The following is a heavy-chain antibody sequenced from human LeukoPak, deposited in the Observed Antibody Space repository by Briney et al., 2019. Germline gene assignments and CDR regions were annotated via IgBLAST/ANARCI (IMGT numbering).Heavy chain of an antibody. Sequence: SETLSLTCTVSGGSVSSGSYYWSWIRQPPGTGLEWIGYIYYSGSTNYNPSLKSRVTISVDTSKNQFSLKLSSVTAADTAVYYCARGLYGSGSYVYYYGMDVWGQGTTVTVSS. CDR3: ARGLYGSGSYVYYYGMDV. CDR2: IYYSGST. D-gene: IGHD3-10*01. V-gene: IGHV4-61*01. J-gene: IGHJ6*02. CDR1: GGSVSSGSYY.